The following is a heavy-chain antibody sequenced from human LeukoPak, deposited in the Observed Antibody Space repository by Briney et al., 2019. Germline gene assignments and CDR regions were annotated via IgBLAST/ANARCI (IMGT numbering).Heavy chain of an antibody. D-gene: IGHD6-13*01. V-gene: IGHV5-51*01. CDR1: GYTFITYW. CDR3: ARRRIAGNWFDP. CDR2: IYPGDSDT. J-gene: IGHJ5*02. Sequence: GESLKISCRGSGYTFITYWIGWVRQMPGKGLEWMGIIYPGDSDTRYSPSFQGRVTISADKSISTAYLQWSSLKASDTAMYYCARRRIAGNWFDPWGQGTLVTVSS.